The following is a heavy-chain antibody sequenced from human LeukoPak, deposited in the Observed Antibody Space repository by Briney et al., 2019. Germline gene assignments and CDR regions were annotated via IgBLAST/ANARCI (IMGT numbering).Heavy chain of an antibody. Sequence: GGSLRLSCAASGFTFSSYAMSWVRQAPGKGLEWVSAISGSGGSTYYADSVKGRFTISTDNSKNTLYLQMNSLRAEDTAVYYCAKARLRGNWFDPWGQGTLVTVSS. CDR2: ISGSGGST. D-gene: IGHD4-17*01. J-gene: IGHJ5*02. CDR3: AKARLRGNWFDP. CDR1: GFTFSSYA. V-gene: IGHV3-23*01.